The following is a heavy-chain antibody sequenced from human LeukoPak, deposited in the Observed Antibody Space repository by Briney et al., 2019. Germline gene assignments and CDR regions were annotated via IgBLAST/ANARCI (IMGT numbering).Heavy chain of an antibody. D-gene: IGHD2-2*01. CDR3: AKPRDTEIVVIPAANNWFDP. V-gene: IGHV3-30*02. J-gene: IGHJ5*02. Sequence: GGSLRLSCAASGFTFSNCGMHWVRQAPGKGLEWVAFIRYDGSNKYYADSVRGRFTISRDNSKNTLYLQMNSLRNDDTAVYYCAKPRDTEIVVIPAANNWFDPWGQGTLVTVSS. CDR2: IRYDGSNK. CDR1: GFTFSNCG.